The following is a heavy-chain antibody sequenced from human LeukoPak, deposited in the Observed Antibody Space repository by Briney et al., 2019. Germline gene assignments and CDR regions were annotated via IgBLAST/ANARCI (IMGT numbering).Heavy chain of an antibody. D-gene: IGHD3/OR15-3a*01. CDR2: ISGDGGNT. V-gene: IGHV3-43*02. J-gene: IGHJ6*02. CDR3: AKDIGRDIYYYYYYGMDV. Sequence: HPGGSLRLSCAASGFTFDDYAMHWVRQAPGKGLEWVSLISGDGGNTYYADSVKGRFTISRDNSKNSLYLQMNSLRTEDTALYYCAKDIGRDIYYYYYYGMDVWGQGTTVTVSS. CDR1: GFTFDDYA.